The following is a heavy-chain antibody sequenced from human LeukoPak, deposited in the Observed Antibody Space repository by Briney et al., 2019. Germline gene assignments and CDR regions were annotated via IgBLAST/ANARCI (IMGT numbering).Heavy chain of an antibody. D-gene: IGHD1-26*01. CDR1: GFTFSSYS. Sequence: PGGSLRLSCAASGFTFSSYSMNWVRQAPGKGLEWVSSISSSSSYIYYADSVNGRFTISRDNAKNSLYLQMNSLRAEDTAVYYCAREVGATTRPFDYWGQGTLVTVSS. CDR2: ISSSSSYI. V-gene: IGHV3-21*01. J-gene: IGHJ4*02. CDR3: AREVGATTRPFDY.